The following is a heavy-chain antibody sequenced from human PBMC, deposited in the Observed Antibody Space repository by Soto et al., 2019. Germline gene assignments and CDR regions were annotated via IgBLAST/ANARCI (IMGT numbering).Heavy chain of an antibody. J-gene: IGHJ6*02. CDR2: ISYDGSNK. CDR3: ARVEVLRIAAAGTGIYYYYGMDV. Sequence: AWCLRLSCAASGFTVSSYAMHWVRQAPGKGLEWVAVISYDGSNKYYADSVKGRFTISRDNSKNTLYLQMDSLRAEDTAVYYCARVEVLRIAAAGTGIYYYYGMDVWGQGTTVTVSS. V-gene: IGHV3-30-3*01. D-gene: IGHD6-13*01. CDR1: GFTVSSYA.